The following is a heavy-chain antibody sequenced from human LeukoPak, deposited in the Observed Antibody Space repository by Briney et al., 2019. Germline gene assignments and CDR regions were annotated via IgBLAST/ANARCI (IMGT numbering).Heavy chain of an antibody. J-gene: IGHJ4*02. V-gene: IGHV3-30*04. CDR3: ARDLLMITFGGVIVNIKDYFDY. D-gene: IGHD3-16*02. Sequence: GGSLRLSCAASGFTFSSYAMHWVRQAPGKGLEWVAVISYDGSNKYYADSVKGRLTISRDNSKNTLYLQMNSLRAGDTAVYYCARDLLMITFGGVIVNIKDYFDYWGQGTLVTVSS. CDR2: ISYDGSNK. CDR1: GFTFSSYA.